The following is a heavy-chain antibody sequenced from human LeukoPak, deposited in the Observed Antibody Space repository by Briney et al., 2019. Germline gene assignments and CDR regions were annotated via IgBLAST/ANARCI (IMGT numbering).Heavy chain of an antibody. CDR3: ARDPSLGKIQGLPFYGSGYSRALDY. V-gene: IGHV3-23*01. Sequence: GGSLRLSCAASGFTFSSYAMSWVRQAPGKGPEWVSALSASGGTTYYADSVKGRFTISRDNSKNTLHLQMNSLRVEDTAVYYCARDPSLGKIQGLPFYGSGYSRALDYWGQGTLVTVSS. J-gene: IGHJ4*02. D-gene: IGHD3-10*01. CDR2: LSASGGTT. CDR1: GFTFSSYA.